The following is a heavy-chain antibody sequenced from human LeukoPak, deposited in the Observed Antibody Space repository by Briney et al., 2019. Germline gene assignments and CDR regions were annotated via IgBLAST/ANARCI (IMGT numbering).Heavy chain of an antibody. J-gene: IGHJ4*02. CDR1: GGPFSGYF. D-gene: IGHD3-10*01. CDR2: IHNSGTT. V-gene: IGHV4-34*01. Sequence: PSETLSLTCAVSGGPFSGYFWSCIRQSSGEGLGWIGEIHNSGTTNYNPSLNSRVTISEDTSKNKFYLNLSSVTAADTAVYYCARRYYYNLGSFPFDFWGQGTLVTVSS. CDR3: ARRYYYNLGSFPFDF.